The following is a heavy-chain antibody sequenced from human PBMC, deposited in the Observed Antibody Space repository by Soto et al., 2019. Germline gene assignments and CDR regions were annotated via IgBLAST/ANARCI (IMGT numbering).Heavy chain of an antibody. Sequence: GESLKISCKGSGYSFTSYWIGWVRQMPGKGLEWMGIIYPGDSDTRYSPSFQGQVTISADKSISTAYLQWSSLKASDTAMYYCARATIPPDYYYYYGMDVWGQGTTVTVSS. V-gene: IGHV5-51*01. CDR1: GYSFTSYW. D-gene: IGHD5-12*01. J-gene: IGHJ6*02. CDR3: ARATIPPDYYYYYGMDV. CDR2: IYPGDSDT.